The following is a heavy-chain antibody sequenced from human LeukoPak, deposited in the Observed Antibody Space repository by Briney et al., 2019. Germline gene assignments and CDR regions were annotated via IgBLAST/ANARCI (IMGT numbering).Heavy chain of an antibody. V-gene: IGHV3-48*02. J-gene: IGHJ3*02. CDR2: ISRSSSTI. Sequence: GGSLRLSCTASGFTFSNYAMIWVRQAPGKGLEWVSYISRSSSTIYYADSVKGRFTISRDNAKNSLYLQMNSLRDEDTAVYYCARDQFYAFDIWGQGTMVTVSS. CDR3: ARDQFYAFDI. CDR1: GFTFSNYA.